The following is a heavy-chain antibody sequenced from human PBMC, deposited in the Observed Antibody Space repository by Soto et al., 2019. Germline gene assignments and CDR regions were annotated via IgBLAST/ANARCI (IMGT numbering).Heavy chain of an antibody. J-gene: IGHJ4*02. CDR2: INHSGST. Sequence: QVQLQQWGAGLLKPSETLSLTCAVYGGSFSGYYWTWIRQPPGTGLEWIGEINHSGSTNYNPSLKSRVTISLDTYKNHFSLKLTSVSSADTDVYYCARDKITGLFDYWGQGTLVTVSS. CDR1: GGSFSGYY. CDR3: ARDKITGLFDY. V-gene: IGHV4-34*01. D-gene: IGHD2-8*02.